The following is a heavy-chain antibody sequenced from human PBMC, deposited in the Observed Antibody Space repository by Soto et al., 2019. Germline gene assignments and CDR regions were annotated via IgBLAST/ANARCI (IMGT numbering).Heavy chain of an antibody. CDR2: LIPVYRTL. CDR3: ATGVIWIGYFTVDS. J-gene: IGHJ4*02. V-gene: IGHV1-69*13. CDR1: GGSFGKSA. D-gene: IGHD3-3*01. Sequence: VASVKVSCKASGGSFGKSAINWVRQTPGQGLEWLGGLIPVYRTLNYAQEFQGRVTITADESTGTAYMTLSSLASDDTAVYYCATGVIWIGYFTVDSWGQGTRVTVSS.